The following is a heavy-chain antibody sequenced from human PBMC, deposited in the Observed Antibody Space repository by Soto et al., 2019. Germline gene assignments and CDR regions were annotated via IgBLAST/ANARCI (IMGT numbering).Heavy chain of an antibody. J-gene: IGHJ4*02. Sequence: GGSLRLSCAASGFTFSNAWMSWVRQAPGKGLEWVGRIKSKTDGGTTDYAAPVKGRFTISRDDSKNTLYLQMNSLKTEDTAVYYCTTWHDYIWGSYCPISDYWGQGTLVTVSS. CDR1: GFTFSNAW. V-gene: IGHV3-15*01. CDR2: IKSKTDGGTT. CDR3: TTWHDYIWGSYCPISDY. D-gene: IGHD3-16*01.